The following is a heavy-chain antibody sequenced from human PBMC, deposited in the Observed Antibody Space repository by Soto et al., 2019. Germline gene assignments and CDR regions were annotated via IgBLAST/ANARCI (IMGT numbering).Heavy chain of an antibody. J-gene: IGHJ4*02. Sequence: GSGPTLVNPTQTLTLTCTFSGFSLSTSGVGVAWIRQPPGQALEWLALVYWDDDKRYSPSLRSKLTIAKDTSKNQVVLTMANMDPVDTATYYCARRPSRSWYFDYWGQGALVTVSS. V-gene: IGHV2-5*02. CDR2: VYWDDDK. CDR1: GFSLSTSGVG. CDR3: ARRPSRSWYFDY.